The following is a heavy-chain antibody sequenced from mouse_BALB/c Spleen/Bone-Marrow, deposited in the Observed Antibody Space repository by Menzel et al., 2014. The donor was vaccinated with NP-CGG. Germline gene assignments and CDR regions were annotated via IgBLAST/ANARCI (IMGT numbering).Heavy chain of an antibody. CDR3: TREKVGDFDY. Sequence: VQRVESGAELVRPGASVKLSCKALGFTFTGYEMHWVKRTPVHGLEWIGTIHPGSGGTAYNQKFKGKATLTADKSPSTAYMELSSLTSEDSAVYYCTREKVGDFDYWGQGTTLTVSS. V-gene: IGHV1-15*01. CDR1: GFTFTGYE. CDR2: IHPGSGGT. J-gene: IGHJ2*01.